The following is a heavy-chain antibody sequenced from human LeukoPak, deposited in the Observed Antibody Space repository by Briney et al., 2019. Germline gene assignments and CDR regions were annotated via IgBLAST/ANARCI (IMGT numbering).Heavy chain of an antibody. D-gene: IGHD6-6*01. V-gene: IGHV4-34*01. CDR1: SGSFSGYY. Sequence: SETLSLNGAGYSGSFSGYYWTWIRQPPGKGLEGIGQINHSGSTNDNPSLKSRVTMSVDTSKNQFSLQLSPVTAADTAVYYCARGWGAARHLYFDYWGQGTLVTVSS. CDR3: ARGWGAARHLYFDY. CDR2: INHSGST. J-gene: IGHJ4*02.